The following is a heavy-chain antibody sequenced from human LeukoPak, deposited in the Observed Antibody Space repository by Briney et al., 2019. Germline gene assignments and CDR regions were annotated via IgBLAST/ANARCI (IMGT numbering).Heavy chain of an antibody. CDR3: ARGSTSTWYDY. CDR2: IGGSGNNI. J-gene: IGHJ5*01. Sequence: GCSLILCCAASGLTFSNDAMMWVRNAPGKGMEWVSLIGGSGNNIYYADSVKGRFTISRDNSKNTLYLQMTSLRAEDTAVYYCARGSTSTWYDYWGHGSLVTVTS. CDR1: GLTFSNDA. V-gene: IGHV3-23*01. D-gene: IGHD1-26*01.